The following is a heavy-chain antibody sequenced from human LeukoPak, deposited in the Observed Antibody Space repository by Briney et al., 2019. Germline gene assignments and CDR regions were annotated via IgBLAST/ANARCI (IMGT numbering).Heavy chain of an antibody. CDR2: IYSGGST. CDR3: ARANFYYGMDV. V-gene: IGHV3-66*01. CDR1: GFTVSSNY. J-gene: IGHJ6*02. Sequence: GGSLRLSCAASGFTVSSNYVSWVRQAPGKGLEWVSAIYSGGSTYYADSVKGRFTISRDNSKNTLYLQMNSLRAEDTAVYYCARANFYYGMDVWGQGTTVTVSS.